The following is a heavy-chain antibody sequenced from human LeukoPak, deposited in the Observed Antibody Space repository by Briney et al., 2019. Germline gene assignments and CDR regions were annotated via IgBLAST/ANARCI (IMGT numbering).Heavy chain of an antibody. V-gene: IGHV3-7*01. D-gene: IGHD3-16*01. J-gene: IGHJ3*02. CDR1: GFTFSRYW. Sequence: PGGPLRLSCAASGFTFSRYWMSWVRQAPGKGLEWVANIKQDGSDKDYVDSVKGRFTISRDNAMNSLYLQMNSLRVEDTAVYYCTREGVGGFDTWGQGAMVTVSS. CDR3: TREGVGGFDT. CDR2: IKQDGSDK.